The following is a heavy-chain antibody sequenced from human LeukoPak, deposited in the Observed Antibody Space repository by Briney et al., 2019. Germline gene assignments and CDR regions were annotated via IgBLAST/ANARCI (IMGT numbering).Heavy chain of an antibody. V-gene: IGHV4-38-2*01. CDR1: GYSISSGYY. CDR3: ARHAKYSSSWDPDFDY. CDR2: IYHSGST. J-gene: IGHJ4*02. D-gene: IGHD6-13*01. Sequence: PSETLSLTCAVSGYSISSGYYWGWIRQPPGKGLEWIGSIYHSGSTYYNPSLKSRVTISVATSKNQFSLKLSSVTAADTAVYYCARHAKYSSSWDPDFDYWGQGTLVTVSS.